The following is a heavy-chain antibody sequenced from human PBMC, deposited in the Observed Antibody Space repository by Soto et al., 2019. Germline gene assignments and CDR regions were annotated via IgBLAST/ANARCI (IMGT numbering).Heavy chain of an antibody. Sequence: EVQLVESGGGVVRPGGSLRLSCATSGFTFYDYGMSWVRQAPGKGLEWVSGINWNGGSTGYADSVKGRFTISRDNAKNSLYLQMNSLRAADTALYHCARAVVVYVVVVLAAYDYWGQGTLVTGSS. CDR1: GFTFYDYG. CDR3: ARAVVVYVVVVLAAYDY. D-gene: IGHD2-15*01. J-gene: IGHJ4*02. V-gene: IGHV3-20*01. CDR2: INWNGGST.